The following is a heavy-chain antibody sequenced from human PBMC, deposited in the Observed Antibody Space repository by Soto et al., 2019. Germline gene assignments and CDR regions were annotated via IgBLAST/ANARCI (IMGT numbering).Heavy chain of an antibody. D-gene: IGHD1-26*01. Sequence: EVQLVESGGGLVKPGGSLRLSCAASGFTFSSYSMNWVRQAPGKGLEWVSSISSSSSYIYYADSVKGRFTISRDNAKNSLYLQMNSLRAEDTAVYYCARDLPRVGATQLDCWGQGTLVTVSS. J-gene: IGHJ4*02. V-gene: IGHV3-21*01. CDR2: ISSSSSYI. CDR3: ARDLPRVGATQLDC. CDR1: GFTFSSYS.